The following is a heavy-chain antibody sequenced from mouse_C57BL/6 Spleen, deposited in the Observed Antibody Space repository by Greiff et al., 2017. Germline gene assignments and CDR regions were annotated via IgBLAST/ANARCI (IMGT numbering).Heavy chain of an antibody. V-gene: IGHV5-17*01. CDR3: ARDGNYVGFAY. Sequence: EVQLQQSGGGLVKPGGSLKLSCAASGFTFSDYGMHWVRQAPEKGLEWVAYISSGSSTIYYADTVKGRFTISRDNAKNTLFLQMTSLRSEDTAMYYCARDGNYVGFAYWGQGTLVTVSA. CDR1: GFTFSDYG. D-gene: IGHD2-1*01. CDR2: ISSGSSTI. J-gene: IGHJ3*01.